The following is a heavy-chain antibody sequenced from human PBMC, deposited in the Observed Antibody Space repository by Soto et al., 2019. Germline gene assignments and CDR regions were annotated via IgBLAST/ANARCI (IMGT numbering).Heavy chain of an antibody. CDR2: INHSGST. CDR3: ARGRDPAAGSVRFDY. V-gene: IGHV4-34*01. Sequence: SETLSLTCAVYGGSFSGYYWSWIRQPPGKGLEWIGEINHSGSTNYNPSLKSRVTISVDTSKNQFSLKLSSVTAADTAVYYCARGRDPAAGSVRFDYWGQGTLVTVSS. D-gene: IGHD6-13*01. J-gene: IGHJ4*02. CDR1: GGSFSGYY.